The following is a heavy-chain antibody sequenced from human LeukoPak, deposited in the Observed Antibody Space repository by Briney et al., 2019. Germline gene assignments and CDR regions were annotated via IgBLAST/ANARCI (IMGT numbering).Heavy chain of an antibody. Sequence: KSGGSLRLSCAGSGFTLSSAWMTWVRQAPGKGLEWVVLSKSKTDGGTTDYDAPVKGRFTISRDDSKNTLYLQMNSLKTEDTAVYYCAKYCISADCYANWFGPWGQGTLVTVSS. V-gene: IGHV3-15*01. CDR3: AKYCISADCYANWFGP. D-gene: IGHD2-2*01. CDR1: GFTLSSAW. CDR2: SKSKTDGGTT. J-gene: IGHJ5*02.